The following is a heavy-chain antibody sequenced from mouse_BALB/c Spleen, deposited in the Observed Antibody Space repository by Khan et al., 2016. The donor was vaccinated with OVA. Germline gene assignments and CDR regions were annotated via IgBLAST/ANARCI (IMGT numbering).Heavy chain of an antibody. J-gene: IGHJ3*01. CDR2: INPSSGYT. D-gene: IGHD2-14*01. Sequence: VQLQESGTELARPGASVKMSCKASGYTFTSYTMHWVKQRPGQGLEWIGYINPSSGYTNYNQKFKDKATLTADKSSITAYMQLSSLTSEDSVIYYCAREGAYYRSDGWFAYWGQGTLVTVSA. V-gene: IGHV1-4*01. CDR3: AREGAYYRSDGWFAY. CDR1: GYTFTSYT.